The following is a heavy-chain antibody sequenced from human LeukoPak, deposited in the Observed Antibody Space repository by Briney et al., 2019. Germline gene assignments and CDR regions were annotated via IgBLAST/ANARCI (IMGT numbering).Heavy chain of an antibody. D-gene: IGHD2-21*01. CDR1: GDSITSYY. V-gene: IGHV4-34*01. J-gene: IGHJ4*02. Sequence: SETLSLTCTVSGDSITSYYWSWIRQPPGKGLEWIGEINHSGSTNYNPSLKSRVTISVDTSKNQFSLKLSSVTAADTAVYYCAREGGGDCSDYWGQGTLVTVSS. CDR2: INHSGST. CDR3: AREGGGDCSDY.